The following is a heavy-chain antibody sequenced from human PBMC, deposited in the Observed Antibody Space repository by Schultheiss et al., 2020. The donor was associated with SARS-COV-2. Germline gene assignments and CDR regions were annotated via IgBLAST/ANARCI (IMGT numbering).Heavy chain of an antibody. CDR3: ARGVTTPYCSSTSCSPWEY. D-gene: IGHD2-2*01. CDR1: GGSVSSGSYY. CDR2: IYYSGST. V-gene: IGHV4-61*10. J-gene: IGHJ4*02. Sequence: SQTLSLTCTVSGGSVSSGSYYWSWIRQPAGKGLEWIGYIYYSGSTNYNPSLKGRVTISVDTSKHQFSLKLSSVTAADTAVYYCARGVTTPYCSSTSCSPWEYCCQGALVTVSS.